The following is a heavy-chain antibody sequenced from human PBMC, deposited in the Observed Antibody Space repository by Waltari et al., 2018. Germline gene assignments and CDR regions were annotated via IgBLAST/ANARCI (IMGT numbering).Heavy chain of an antibody. CDR2: MSGSASGK. Sequence: EVQLVESGGGLVQPGGSLRLSCAASGFTFRRFSMSWFRQSPGRGLEWVAAMSGSASGKYYADSVKGRFTISTDDSKITLYLQMNSLTEDDSAIYYCAKWDTAMVGWGQGTQVTVSS. CDR1: GFTFRRFS. V-gene: IGHV3-23*04. CDR3: AKWDTAMVG. J-gene: IGHJ4*02. D-gene: IGHD5-18*01.